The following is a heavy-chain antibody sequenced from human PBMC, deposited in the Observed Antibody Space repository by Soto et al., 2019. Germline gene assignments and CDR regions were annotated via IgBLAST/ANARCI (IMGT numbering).Heavy chain of an antibody. CDR2: INHSGST. CDR3: ARMVRGVINNWFDP. V-gene: IGHV4-34*01. Sequence: SETLSLTCAVYGGSFSGYYWSWIRRPPGKGLEWIGEINHSGSTNYNPSLKSRVTISVDTSKNQFSLKLSSVTAADTAVYYCARMVRGVINNWFDPWGQGTLVTVSS. CDR1: GGSFSGYY. D-gene: IGHD3-10*01. J-gene: IGHJ5*02.